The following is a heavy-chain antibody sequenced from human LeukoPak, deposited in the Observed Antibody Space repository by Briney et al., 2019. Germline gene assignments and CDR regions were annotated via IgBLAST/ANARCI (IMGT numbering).Heavy chain of an antibody. J-gene: IGHJ3*02. CDR2: ISSSGST. CDR1: GDSISSGDYY. Sequence: SETLSLTCTVSGDSISSGDYYWSWIRQPAGKGLEWIGRISSSGSTNYNPSLKSRATISVDTSKNQFSLKMSAVTAADTAVYFCARGPYSYDSSGAFDIWGQGTMVTVSS. D-gene: IGHD3-22*01. V-gene: IGHV4-61*02. CDR3: ARGPYSYDSSGAFDI.